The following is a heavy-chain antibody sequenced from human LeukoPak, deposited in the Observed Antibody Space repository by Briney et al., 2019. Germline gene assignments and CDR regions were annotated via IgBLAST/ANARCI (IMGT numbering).Heavy chain of an antibody. CDR3: ARDRSLYY. Sequence: GGSLRLSCATSGLSFSGTWMSWVRQAPGKGLEWVDNIKQDGSEKYYVASVKGRFTISRDNAKNSLFLQMNSLRAEDTAVYYCARDRSLYYWGQGTLVTVSS. CDR1: GLSFSGTW. V-gene: IGHV3-7*01. J-gene: IGHJ4*02. CDR2: IKQDGSEK.